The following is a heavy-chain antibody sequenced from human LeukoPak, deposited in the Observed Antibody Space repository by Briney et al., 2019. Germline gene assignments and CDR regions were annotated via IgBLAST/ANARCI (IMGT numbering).Heavy chain of an antibody. Sequence: SETLSLTCTVSGVSISSYYWSWIRQPPGKGLEWFGSIYTTGDTRYNPSLKSQVTISVDTSKNQFSLKLSSVTAADTAVYYCARATPVGGVRFDYWGQGTLVTVSS. CDR2: IYTTGDT. CDR1: GVSISSYY. D-gene: IGHD3-16*01. CDR3: ARATPVGGVRFDY. V-gene: IGHV4-4*09. J-gene: IGHJ4*02.